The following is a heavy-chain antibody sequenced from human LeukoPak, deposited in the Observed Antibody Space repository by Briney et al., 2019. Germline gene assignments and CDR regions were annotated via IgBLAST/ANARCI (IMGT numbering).Heavy chain of an antibody. Sequence: GRSLRLSCAASGFTFSSYAMHWVRQAPGKGLEWVAVISYDGSNKYYADSVKGRFTISRDNAKNSLYLQMNSLRAEDTAVYYCARPTTYYYGSGGYYISLWGQGTLVTVSS. CDR3: ARPTTYYYGSGGYYISL. V-gene: IGHV3-30*04. CDR2: ISYDGSNK. D-gene: IGHD3-10*01. CDR1: GFTFSSYA. J-gene: IGHJ4*02.